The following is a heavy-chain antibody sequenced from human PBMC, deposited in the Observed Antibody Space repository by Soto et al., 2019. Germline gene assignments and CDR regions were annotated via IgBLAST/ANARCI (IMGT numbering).Heavy chain of an antibody. V-gene: IGHV1-69*06. D-gene: IGHD1-1*01. CDR3: VAGGTRWLQSPFDY. CDR2: IIPIIGTA. Sequence: GASVKVSCKASGGTFSSYAISWVRQAPGQGLEWMGGIIPIIGTANYAQKYQGRVTVTADKSTSTAYMELSSLRSEDTAVYYCVAGGTRWLQSPFDYWGQGTLVTVSS. CDR1: GGTFSSYA. J-gene: IGHJ4*02.